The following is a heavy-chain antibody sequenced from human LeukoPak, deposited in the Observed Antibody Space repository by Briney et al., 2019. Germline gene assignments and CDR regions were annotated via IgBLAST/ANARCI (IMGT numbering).Heavy chain of an antibody. CDR2: ISSSSSYI. CDR1: GFTFSSYS. Sequence: GGSLRLSCAASGFTFSSYSMNWVRQASGKGLEWVSSISSSSSYIYYADLVKGRFTISRDNAKNSLYLQMNSLRAEDTAVYYCARVAGTPYFDYWGQGTLVTVSS. J-gene: IGHJ4*02. CDR3: ARVAGTPYFDY. V-gene: IGHV3-21*01. D-gene: IGHD6-19*01.